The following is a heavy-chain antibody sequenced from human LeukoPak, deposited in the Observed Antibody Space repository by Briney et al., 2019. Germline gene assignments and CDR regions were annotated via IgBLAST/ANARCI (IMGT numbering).Heavy chain of an antibody. CDR3: ARVPRRSGSYHGHFDY. V-gene: IGHV1-2*02. CDR1: GYTFTGYY. J-gene: IGHJ4*02. CDR2: INPNSGGT. Sequence: GASVKVSCKASGYTFTGYYMHWVRQAPGQGLEWMGWINPNSGGTNYAQKFQGRVTMTRDTSISTAYMELSRLRSDDTAVYYCARVPRRSGSYHGHFDYWGQGTLVTVSS. D-gene: IGHD1-26*01.